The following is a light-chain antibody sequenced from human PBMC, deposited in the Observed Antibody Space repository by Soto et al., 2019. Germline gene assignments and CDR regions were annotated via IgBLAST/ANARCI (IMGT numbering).Light chain of an antibody. CDR3: QQYHTYSRT. Sequence: DIQMTQFPSTLSASVGDRVTITCRASQSISSWLAWYQQKPGTAPKLLIYDASSLQSGVPSRFSGGGSGTEFTLTITSLQPGDFATYYCQQYHTYSRTFGQGTKVDIK. J-gene: IGKJ1*01. CDR2: DAS. CDR1: QSISSW. V-gene: IGKV1-5*01.